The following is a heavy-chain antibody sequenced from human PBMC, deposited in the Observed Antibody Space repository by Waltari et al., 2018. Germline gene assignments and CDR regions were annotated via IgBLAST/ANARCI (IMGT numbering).Heavy chain of an antibody. CDR3: ATWSHYSNSGYRVDH. Sequence: QVQLVESGGGLVKPGGSLRLSCPASGFTCSDDFMTWIRQPPGQGLEWISYISRISGETDYADSVKGRFTISRDNARKSLDLQMNSLRAEDTAVYYCATWSHYSNSGYRVDHWGQGTLVTVSS. CDR1: GFTCSDDF. J-gene: IGHJ5*02. V-gene: IGHV3-11*06. D-gene: IGHD3-22*01. CDR2: ISRISGET.